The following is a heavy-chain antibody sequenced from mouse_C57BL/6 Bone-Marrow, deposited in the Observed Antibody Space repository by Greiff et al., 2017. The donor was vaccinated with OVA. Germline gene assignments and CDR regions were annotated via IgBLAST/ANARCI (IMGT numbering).Heavy chain of an antibody. CDR3: ARDEAYYSNYEFAY. Sequence: VQLKESGGGLVKPGGSLKLSCAASGFTFSSYAMSWVRQTPEKRLEWVATISDGGSYTYYPDNVKGRFTISRDNAKNNLYLQMSHLKSEDTAMYYCARDEAYYSNYEFAYWGQGTLVTVSA. D-gene: IGHD2-5*01. CDR2: ISDGGSYT. CDR1: GFTFSSYA. V-gene: IGHV5-4*01. J-gene: IGHJ3*01.